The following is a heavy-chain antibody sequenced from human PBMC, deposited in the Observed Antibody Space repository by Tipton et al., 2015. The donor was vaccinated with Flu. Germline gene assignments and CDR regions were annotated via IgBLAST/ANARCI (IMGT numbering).Heavy chain of an antibody. J-gene: IGHJ4*02. CDR3: ARDADTSSHYSKFDF. CDR2: IWSDGASK. Sequence: RSLRLSCAASGFTFRNYGIHWVRQAPGKGLEWVAVIWSDGASKYYIDSVKGRFTVSRDNSKNTVYLQMNSLRREDTTVYYFARDADTSSHYSKFDFWGQGTLVTVSS. CDR1: GFTFRNYG. V-gene: IGHV3-33*01. D-gene: IGHD3-22*01.